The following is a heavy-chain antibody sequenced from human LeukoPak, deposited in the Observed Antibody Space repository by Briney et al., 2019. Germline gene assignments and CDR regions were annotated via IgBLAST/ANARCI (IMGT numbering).Heavy chain of an antibody. CDR2: VSTSGST. V-gene: IGHV4-4*07. J-gene: IGHJ4*02. Sequence: SETLSLTCTVSGASISSYYWSSIRQPPGKGLEWIGHVSTSGSTNYNPSLKSPVTISVDTSKNQFSLKPSSVTAADTALYYCARAPGGDFWSGSQYFFDYWGQGTLVTVSS. CDR3: ARAPGGDFWSGSQYFFDY. CDR1: GASISSYY. D-gene: IGHD3-3*01.